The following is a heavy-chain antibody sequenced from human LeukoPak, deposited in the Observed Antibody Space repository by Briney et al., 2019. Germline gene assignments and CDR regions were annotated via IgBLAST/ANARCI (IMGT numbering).Heavy chain of an antibody. CDR1: GFTFSSYS. D-gene: IGHD2-2*01. V-gene: IGHV3-21*01. Sequence: GGSLRLSCAASGFTFSSYSMNWVRQAPGKGLEWVSSISSSSSYIYYADSVKGRFTISRDNAKNSLYLQMNCLRAEDTAVYYCARYTPPRYCSSTSCLYGMDVWGQGTTVTVSS. CDR2: ISSSSSYI. CDR3: ARYTPPRYCSSTSCLYGMDV. J-gene: IGHJ6*02.